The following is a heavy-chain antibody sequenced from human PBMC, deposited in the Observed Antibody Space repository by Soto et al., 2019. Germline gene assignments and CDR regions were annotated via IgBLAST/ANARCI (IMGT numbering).Heavy chain of an antibody. D-gene: IGHD1-1*01. V-gene: IGHV3-30*18. J-gene: IGHJ3*02. Sequence: QVQLVESGGGVVQPGRSLRLSCAASGFTFSRYGMHWVRQAPGKGLDWVAVISYNGGAQYYADAVKGRFTISRDDSRNTLYLQMNRLGPEDTAVYYCAKEPLEVSGRNAFTIWGQGKTVTASS. CDR2: ISYNGGAQ. CDR1: GFTFSRYG. CDR3: AKEPLEVSGRNAFTI.